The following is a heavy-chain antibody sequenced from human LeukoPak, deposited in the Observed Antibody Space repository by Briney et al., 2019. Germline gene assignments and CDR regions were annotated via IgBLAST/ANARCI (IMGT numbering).Heavy chain of an antibody. CDR3: ASRTGGIAARRGDY. CDR2: INHSGST. J-gene: IGHJ4*02. V-gene: IGHV4-34*01. CDR1: GGSFSGYY. Sequence: PSETLSLTCAVYGGSFSGYYWSWIRQPPGKGLEWIGEINHSGSTNYNPSLKSRVTISVDTSKNQFSLKLSSVTAADTAVYYCASRTGGIAARRGDYWGQGTLVTVSS. D-gene: IGHD6-6*01.